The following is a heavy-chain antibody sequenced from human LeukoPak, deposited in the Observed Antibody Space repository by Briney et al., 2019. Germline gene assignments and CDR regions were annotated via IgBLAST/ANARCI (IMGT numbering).Heavy chain of an antibody. D-gene: IGHD3-22*01. CDR2: INHSGST. J-gene: IGHJ3*02. V-gene: IGHV4-34*01. CDR3: ARVPRSSGYVHAFDI. CDR1: GGSFSGYY. Sequence: PSETLSLTCAVYGGSFSGYYWSWIRQPPGKGLGWIGEINHSGSTNYNPSLKSRVTISVDTSKNQFSLKQSSVTAADTAVYYCARVPRSSGYVHAFDIWGQGTMVTVSS.